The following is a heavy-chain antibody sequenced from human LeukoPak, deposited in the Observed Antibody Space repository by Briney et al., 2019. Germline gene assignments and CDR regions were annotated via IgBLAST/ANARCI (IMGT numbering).Heavy chain of an antibody. D-gene: IGHD5-18*01. CDR3: ARGGYSYGNYYYYGMDV. CDR1: GGSISSYY. V-gene: IGHV4-4*07. CDR2: IYTSGST. Sequence: SETLSLTCTVSGGSISSYYWSWIRQPAGKGLEWIGRIYTSGSTNYNPSLKSRVTISVDTSKNQFSLKLSSVTAADTAVYYCARGGYSYGNYYYYGMDVWGQGTTVTVSS. J-gene: IGHJ6*02.